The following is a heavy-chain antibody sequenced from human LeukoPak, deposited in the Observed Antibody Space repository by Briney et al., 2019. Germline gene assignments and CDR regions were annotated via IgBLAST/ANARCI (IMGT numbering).Heavy chain of an antibody. CDR3: TTGNYYDSSGYYYSFDY. D-gene: IGHD3-22*01. V-gene: IGHV3-15*07. CDR2: IKSKTDGGTT. Sequence: PGGSLRLSCAASGFTFSNAWMNWVRQAPGKGLEWVGRIKSKTDGGTTDYAAPVKGRFTISRDDSKNTLYLQMNSLKTEDTAVYYCTTGNYYDSSGYYYSFDYGGQGTLVTVSS. J-gene: IGHJ4*02. CDR1: GFTFSNAW.